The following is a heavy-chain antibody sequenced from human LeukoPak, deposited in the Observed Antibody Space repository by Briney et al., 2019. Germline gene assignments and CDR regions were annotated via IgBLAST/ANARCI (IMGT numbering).Heavy chain of an antibody. J-gene: IGHJ5*02. CDR2: IYYSGST. Sequence: SETLSLTCTVSGGSISSSSYYWGWIRQPPGKGLEWLGSIYYSGSTYYNPSLKSRVTISVDTSKNQFSLKLSSGTAADTAVYYCARGRIAAAGKVGGWFDPWGQGTLVTVSS. D-gene: IGHD6-13*01. V-gene: IGHV4-39*07. CDR1: GGSISSSSYY. CDR3: ARGRIAAAGKVGGWFDP.